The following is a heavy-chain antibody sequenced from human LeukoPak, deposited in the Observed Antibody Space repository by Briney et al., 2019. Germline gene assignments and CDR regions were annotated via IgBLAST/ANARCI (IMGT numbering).Heavy chain of an antibody. CDR3: AGLVGRYSSGLYYYYFDY. D-gene: IGHD3-22*01. CDR1: GGSISSGGHP. CDR2: IYDSGST. Sequence: SETLSLTCIVSGGSISSGGHPWSWIRQSPGKGLEWIGYIYDSGSTFYNPSLKSRVTMSIDRSNNQFSLKLSSVTAADTAVYYCAGLVGRYSSGLYYYYFDYWGQGTLVTVSS. J-gene: IGHJ4*02. V-gene: IGHV4-30-2*06.